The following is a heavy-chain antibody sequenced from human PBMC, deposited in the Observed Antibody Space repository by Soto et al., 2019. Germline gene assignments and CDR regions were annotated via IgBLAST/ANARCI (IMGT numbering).Heavy chain of an antibody. J-gene: IGHJ5*02. CDR2: IYYSGST. CDR1: GGAVSSGSYY. D-gene: IGHD2-15*01. Sequence: SETLSLTCTVSGGAVSSGSYYWSWIRQPPGKGLEWIGYIYYSGSTNYNPSLKSRVTISVDTSKNQFSLKLSSVTAADTAVYYCARERVVAATSPNWFDPWGQGTLVTVSS. V-gene: IGHV4-61*01. CDR3: ARERVVAATSPNWFDP.